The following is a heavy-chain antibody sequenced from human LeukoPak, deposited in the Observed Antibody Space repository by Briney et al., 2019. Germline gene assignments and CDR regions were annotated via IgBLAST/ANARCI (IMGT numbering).Heavy chain of an antibody. CDR2: IYYSGST. D-gene: IGHD5-18*01. Sequence: SETLSLTCTVSGGSISSSSYYWGWIRQPPGKGLEWIGSIYYSGSTYYNPSLKSRVTISVDTSKNQFSLKLSSVTAADTAVYYCAREGQLWLRDDAFDIWGQGTMVTVSS. CDR1: GGSISSSSYY. CDR3: AREGQLWLRDDAFDI. V-gene: IGHV4-39*07. J-gene: IGHJ3*02.